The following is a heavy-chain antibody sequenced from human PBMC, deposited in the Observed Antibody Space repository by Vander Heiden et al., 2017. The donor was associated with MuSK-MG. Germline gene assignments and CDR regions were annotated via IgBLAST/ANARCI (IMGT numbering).Heavy chain of an antibody. CDR1: GFTFRSYS. CDR2: ISSSSSYI. Sequence: EVQLVESGGGLVKPGGSLRLSCAASGFTFRSYSRNWVRQAPGKGLEWVSSISSSSSYIYYADSVKGRFTISRDNAKNSLYLQMNSLRAEDTAVYYCARDKSVAGRFDYWGQGTLVTVSS. D-gene: IGHD6-19*01. V-gene: IGHV3-21*01. CDR3: ARDKSVAGRFDY. J-gene: IGHJ4*02.